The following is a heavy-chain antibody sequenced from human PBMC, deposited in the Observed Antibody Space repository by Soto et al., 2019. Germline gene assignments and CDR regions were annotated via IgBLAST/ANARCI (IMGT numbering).Heavy chain of an antibody. CDR3: ARDTVADNWRWFDP. V-gene: IGHV4-30-2*01. J-gene: IGHJ5*02. Sequence: QLQLQESGSGLVKPSQTLSLTCAVSGGSISSGGYSWSWIRQPPGKGLEWIGYIYHSGSTYYNPSLKSRVTISVDRSKNQFSLKLSSVTAADTAVYYCARDTVADNWRWFDPWGQGTLVTVSS. CDR2: IYHSGST. D-gene: IGHD6-19*01. CDR1: GGSISSGGYS.